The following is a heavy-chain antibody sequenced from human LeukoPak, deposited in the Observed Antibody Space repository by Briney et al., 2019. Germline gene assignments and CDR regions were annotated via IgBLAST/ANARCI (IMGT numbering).Heavy chain of an antibody. J-gene: IGHJ4*02. CDR1: GFTFSSYS. D-gene: IGHD3-10*01. Sequence: KSGGSLRLSCAASGFTFSSYSMNWVRQAPGKGLEWVSSISSSSSYIYYADSLKGRFTISRDNAKNSLYLQMNSLRAEDTAVYYCARDPFGRWGYWGQGTLVTVSS. V-gene: IGHV3-21*01. CDR2: ISSSSSYI. CDR3: ARDPFGRWGY.